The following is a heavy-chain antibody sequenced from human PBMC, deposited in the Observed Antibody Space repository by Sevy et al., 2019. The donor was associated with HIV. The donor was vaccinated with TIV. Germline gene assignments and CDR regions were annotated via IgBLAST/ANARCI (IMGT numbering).Heavy chain of an antibody. V-gene: IGHV4-59*01. Sequence: SETLSLTYTVAGGSISSYYWSWIRQPPGKGLEWIGYIHYRGSTNYNPSLKSRVTISVDTSKNQCSLKLSSVTAADTAVYYCARGGSGWYIGYFDYWGQGTLVTVSS. CDR1: GGSISSYY. CDR3: ARGGSGWYIGYFDY. CDR2: IHYRGST. J-gene: IGHJ4*02. D-gene: IGHD6-19*01.